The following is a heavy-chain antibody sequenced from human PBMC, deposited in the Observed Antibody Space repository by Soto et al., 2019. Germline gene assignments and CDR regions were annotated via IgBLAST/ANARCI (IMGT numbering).Heavy chain of an antibody. CDR2: INAGNGDI. Sequence: VSVKISCKAPGDTTSNYAMHWVRQAPGQRLEWMGWINAGNGDIKYSQKFQGRVSITRDTSASTAYMELSSLRSEDTAVYYCARDLRSSYYYGSGSYYPFGWFDPWGQGTLVTVSS. D-gene: IGHD3-10*01. J-gene: IGHJ5*02. V-gene: IGHV1-3*01. CDR1: GDTTSNYA. CDR3: ARDLRSSYYYGSGSYYPFGWFDP.